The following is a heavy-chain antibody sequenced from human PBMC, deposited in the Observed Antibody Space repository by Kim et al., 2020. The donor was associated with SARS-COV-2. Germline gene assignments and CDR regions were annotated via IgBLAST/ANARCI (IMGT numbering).Heavy chain of an antibody. V-gene: IGHV4-34*01. Sequence: SLQSRVTISVDTSKNQFALKLSSVTAADTAVYYCAMRMGDYFAQLGEVDVWGQGTTVTVSS. CDR3: AMRMGDYFAQLGEVDV. D-gene: IGHD4-17*01. J-gene: IGHJ6*02.